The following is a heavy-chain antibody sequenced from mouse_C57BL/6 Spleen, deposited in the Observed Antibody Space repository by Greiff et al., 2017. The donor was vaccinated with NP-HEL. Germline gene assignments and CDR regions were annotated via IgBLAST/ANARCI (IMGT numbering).Heavy chain of an antibody. CDR1: GYAFSSSW. J-gene: IGHJ4*01. D-gene: IGHD1-1*01. V-gene: IGHV1-82*01. Sequence: QVQLKQSGPELVKPGASVKISCKASGYAFSSSWMNWVKPRPGKGLEWIGRIYPGDGDTNYNGQFKGKATLTADKSSSTAYMQLSSLTSEDSAVYFCEREATVVAKGIYYYAMDYWGQGTSVTVSS. CDR3: EREATVVAKGIYYYAMDY. CDR2: IYPGDGDT.